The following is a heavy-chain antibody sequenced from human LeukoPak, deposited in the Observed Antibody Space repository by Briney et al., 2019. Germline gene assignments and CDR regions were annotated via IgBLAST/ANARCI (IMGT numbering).Heavy chain of an antibody. CDR2: SYYSGST. D-gene: IGHD3-22*01. CDR3: ASLSPYYYDSSGNNFDY. J-gene: IGHJ4*02. Sequence: SETLSLTCTVSGVSISSSSYYGGWIRQPPGKGLEWIGSSYYSGSTYYNPSLKSRVTISVDTSKNQFSLKLSSVTAADAAVYYCASLSPYYYDSSGNNFDYWGQGTLVTVSS. V-gene: IGHV4-39*01. CDR1: GVSISSSSYY.